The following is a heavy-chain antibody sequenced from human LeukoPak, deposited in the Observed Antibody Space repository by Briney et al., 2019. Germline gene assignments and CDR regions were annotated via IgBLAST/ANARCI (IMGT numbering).Heavy chain of an antibody. CDR1: GGSISSGSYY. CDR3: ASDECDLLDAFYI. Sequence: SETLSLTCTVSGGSISSGSYYWSWIRQPAGKGLEWIGRIYTSGSTNYNPSLKSRVTISVDTSKNQFSLNLSSLTAADTAVYYCASDECDLLDAFYIWGQGKMVTVSS. J-gene: IGHJ3*02. D-gene: IGHD1-26*01. CDR2: IYTSGST. V-gene: IGHV4-61*02.